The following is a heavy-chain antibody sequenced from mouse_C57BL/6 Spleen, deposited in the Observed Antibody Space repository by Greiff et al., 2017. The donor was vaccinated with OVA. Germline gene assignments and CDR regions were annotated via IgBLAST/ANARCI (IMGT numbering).Heavy chain of an antibody. D-gene: IGHD2-2*01. V-gene: IGHV1-54*01. CDR3: ARGEGPYGYDDAMDY. CDR1: GYAFTNYL. CDR2: INPGSGGT. J-gene: IGHJ4*01. Sequence: QVQLKQSGAELVRPGTSVKVSCKASGYAFTNYLIEWVKQRPGQGLEWIGVINPGSGGTNYNEKFKGKATLTADKSSSTSYMQLSSLTSGDSAVYFCARGEGPYGYDDAMDYWGQGTSVTVSS.